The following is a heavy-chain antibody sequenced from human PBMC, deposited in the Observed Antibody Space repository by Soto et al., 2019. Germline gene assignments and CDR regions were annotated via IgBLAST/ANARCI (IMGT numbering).Heavy chain of an antibody. Sequence: PGGSLRLSCAASGFSFSSFSTQWMSWVRQAPGKGLEWVANIKPDGSEKYYVDSVRGRFTISTDNAKNLLVLQMNSVREEDKAVYYCERNDVWGQGTTVTVSS. CDR3: ERNDV. V-gene: IGHV3-7*03. J-gene: IGHJ6*02. CDR1: GFSFSSFSTQW. CDR2: IKPDGSEK.